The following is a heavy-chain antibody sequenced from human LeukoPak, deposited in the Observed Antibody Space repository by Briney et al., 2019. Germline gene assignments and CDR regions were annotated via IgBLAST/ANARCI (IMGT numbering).Heavy chain of an antibody. D-gene: IGHD1-26*01. V-gene: IGHV1-18*01. CDR1: GYTFTSYG. J-gene: IGHJ4*02. CDR3: VRDEQVGGSYRGALSYYFDY. CDR2: ISAYNGNT. Sequence: GASVKVSCKASGYTFTSYGISWVRQAPGQGLEWMGWISAYNGNTNYAQKLQGRVTMTTDTSTSTAYMELRSLRSDDTAVYYCVRDEQVGGSYRGALSYYFDYWGQGTLVTVSS.